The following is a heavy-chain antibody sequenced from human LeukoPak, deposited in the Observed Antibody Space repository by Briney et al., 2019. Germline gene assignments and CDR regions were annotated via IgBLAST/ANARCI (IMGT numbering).Heavy chain of an antibody. J-gene: IGHJ4*02. CDR2: IRQDGSSK. D-gene: IGHD3-22*01. CDR1: GFTFSTSW. V-gene: IGHV3-7*01. CDR3: ARIRADSSGYYYKYFDF. Sequence: GGSLRLSCVASGFTFSTSWMTWVRQAPGKGLEWVANIRQDGSSKYYVDSVKGRFTISRDNAKNSLYLQMNSLRAEDTAVYYCARIRADSSGYYYKYFDFWGQGTLVTVSS.